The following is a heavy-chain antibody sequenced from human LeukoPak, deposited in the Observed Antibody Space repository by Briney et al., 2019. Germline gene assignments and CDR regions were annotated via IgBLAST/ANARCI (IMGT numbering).Heavy chain of an antibody. J-gene: IGHJ4*02. CDR2: TYYSGST. CDR1: GGSISSSSYY. CDR3: ARGLYQLLPPGFDY. V-gene: IGHV4-39*07. D-gene: IGHD2-2*01. Sequence: SETLSLTCTVPGGSISSSSYYWGWIRQPPGKGLEWIGSTYYSGSTYYNPSLKSRVTISVDTSKNQFSLKLSSVTAADTAVYYCARGLYQLLPPGFDYWGQGTLVTVSS.